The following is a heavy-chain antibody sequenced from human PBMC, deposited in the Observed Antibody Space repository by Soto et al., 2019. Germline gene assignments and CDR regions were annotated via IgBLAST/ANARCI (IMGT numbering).Heavy chain of an antibody. J-gene: IGHJ4*02. CDR3: ATYYYDSSGYYLYYFDY. V-gene: IGHV1-69*13. CDR2: IIPIFGTA. Sequence: SVKVSCKASGGTFSSYAISWVRQAPGQGLEWMGGIIPIFGTANYAQKFQGRVTITADESTSTAYMELSSLRSEDTAVYYCATYYYDSSGYYLYYFDYWGQGTLVTVSS. D-gene: IGHD3-22*01. CDR1: GGTFSSYA.